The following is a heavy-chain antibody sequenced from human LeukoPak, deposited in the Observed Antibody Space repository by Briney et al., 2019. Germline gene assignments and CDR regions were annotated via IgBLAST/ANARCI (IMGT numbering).Heavy chain of an antibody. J-gene: IGHJ4*02. V-gene: IGHV3-23*01. CDR1: GFTFSSYA. CDR2: ISGSGGST. CDR3: ATWYDYGDFVAFEY. Sequence: GGSLRLSCAASGFTFSSYAMSWVRQAPGKGLEWVSAISGSGGSTYYADSVKGRFTISRDNSKNTLYLQMNSLRAEDTAVYFCATWYDYGDFVAFEYWGQGTLVTVSS. D-gene: IGHD4-17*01.